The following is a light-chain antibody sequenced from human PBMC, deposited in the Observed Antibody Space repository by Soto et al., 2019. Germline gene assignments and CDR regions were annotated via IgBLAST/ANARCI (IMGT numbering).Light chain of an antibody. Sequence: QAVVTQESSLTVSPGGTVTVTCGSSTGAVTSGHWPYWFQQRPDQAPRTLIYDTNIKHSWTPGRFSGSLLGGKAALTLSGAQPEDEADYYCCLSHGGVVVFGGGTKVTVL. V-gene: IGLV7-46*01. CDR3: CLSHGGVVV. J-gene: IGLJ2*01. CDR2: DTN. CDR1: TGAVTSGHW.